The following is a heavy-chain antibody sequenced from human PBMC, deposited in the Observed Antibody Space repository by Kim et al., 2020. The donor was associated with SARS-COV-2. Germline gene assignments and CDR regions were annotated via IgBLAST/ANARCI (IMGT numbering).Heavy chain of an antibody. CDR3: ARSGSGSYFNWFDP. D-gene: IGHD3-10*01. V-gene: IGHV3-30-3*01. CDR1: GFTFSSYA. Sequence: GGSLRLSCAASGFTFSSYAMHWVCQAPGKGLEWVAVISYDGSNKYYADSVKGRFTISRDNSKNTLYLQMNSLRAEDTAVYYCARSGSGSYFNWFDPWGQG. CDR2: ISYDGSNK. J-gene: IGHJ5*02.